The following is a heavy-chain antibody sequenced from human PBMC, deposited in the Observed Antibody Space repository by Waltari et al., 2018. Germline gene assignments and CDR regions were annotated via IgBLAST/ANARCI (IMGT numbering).Heavy chain of an antibody. CDR2: IYYSGST. D-gene: IGHD4-17*01. Sequence: QLQLQESGPGLVKPSETLSLTCTVSGGSISSSSYYWGWIRQPPGKGLEWIGSIYYSGSTYYNPSLKSRVTISVDTSKNQFSLKLSSVTAADTAVYYCASFTVTNSFDYWGQGTLVTVSS. V-gene: IGHV4-39*01. J-gene: IGHJ4*02. CDR1: GGSISSSSYY. CDR3: ASFTVTNSFDY.